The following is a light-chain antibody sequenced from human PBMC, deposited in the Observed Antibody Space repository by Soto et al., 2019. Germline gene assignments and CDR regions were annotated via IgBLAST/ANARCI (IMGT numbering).Light chain of an antibody. V-gene: IGLV2-14*01. CDR1: SSDVGGFNY. CDR3: SSYTSSSSYV. J-gene: IGLJ1*01. CDR2: EVG. Sequence: QSALTQPASVSGSPGQSITISCTGTSSDVGGFNYVSWYQHHPGKAPKLMIYEVGYRPSEVSDRFSGSKSGNTASLTISGLQAEDEADYYCSSYTSSSSYVFGSGTKVTFL.